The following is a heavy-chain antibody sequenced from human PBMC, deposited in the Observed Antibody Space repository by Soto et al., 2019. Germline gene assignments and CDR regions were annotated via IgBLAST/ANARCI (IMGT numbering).Heavy chain of an antibody. Sequence: EVQLVESGGGLVKPGGSLRLSCAASGFTFSSYSMNWVRQAPGKGLEWVSSISSSSSYIYYADSVKGRFTISRDNAKISLYLQINSLRAEDTVVYSCARDHSDNWFDPWGQGTLVTVSS. D-gene: IGHD2-15*01. CDR3: ARDHSDNWFDP. V-gene: IGHV3-21*01. J-gene: IGHJ5*02. CDR2: ISSSSSYI. CDR1: GFTFSSYS.